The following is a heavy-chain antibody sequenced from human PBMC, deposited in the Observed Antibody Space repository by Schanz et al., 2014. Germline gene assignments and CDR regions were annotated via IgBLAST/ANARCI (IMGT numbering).Heavy chain of an antibody. D-gene: IGHD3-10*01. V-gene: IGHV3-66*01. CDR2: INSAGTT. Sequence: EVQLGESGGGLVQPGGSLRLSCAASGFTVSNNYMSWVRQPPGKGLEWVSVINSAGTTYYADSVKGRFTFSRDSSKNTVYLQMDSLRADDTSVYYCARGRGYIIGQWGQGILVTVSS. CDR1: GFTVSNNY. CDR3: ARGRGYIIGQ. J-gene: IGHJ4*02.